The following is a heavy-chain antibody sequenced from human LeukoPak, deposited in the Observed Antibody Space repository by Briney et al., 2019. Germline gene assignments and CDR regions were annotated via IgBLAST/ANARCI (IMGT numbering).Heavy chain of an antibody. CDR1: GGSISSSSYY. CDR2: FYYSGST. J-gene: IGHJ4*02. V-gene: IGHV4-39*01. Sequence: SETLSLTCTVSGGSISSSSYYWGWIRQPPGKGLEWIGSFYYSGSTYYNPSLKSRVTISVDTSNNQFSLKLSSVTAADTAVYYCARLIRLVTIVRGVINHFDYWGQGTLVTVSS. CDR3: ARLIRLVTIVRGVINHFDY. D-gene: IGHD3-10*01.